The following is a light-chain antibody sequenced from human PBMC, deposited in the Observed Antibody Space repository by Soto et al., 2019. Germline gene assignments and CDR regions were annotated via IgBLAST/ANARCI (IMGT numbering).Light chain of an antibody. Sequence: QSVLTQPASVSRAPGQSITISCTRTSSEVGGYNYVSWYQQHPGKAPKLMIYDVSNRPSGVSNRFSGSKSGNTASLTISGLQAEDEADYYCSSYTSSSTLDFGTGTKVTVL. CDR1: SSEVGGYNY. CDR2: DVS. CDR3: SSYTSSSTLD. V-gene: IGLV2-14*01. J-gene: IGLJ1*01.